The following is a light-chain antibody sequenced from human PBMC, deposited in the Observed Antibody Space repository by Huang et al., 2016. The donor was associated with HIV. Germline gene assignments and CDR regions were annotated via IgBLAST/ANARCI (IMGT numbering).Light chain of an antibody. Sequence: DIVMIQTPLSLSVTPGQPASISCKSSQSLLHSDGKTYLYWYLQKPGQSPHLLIYEVSGRVSGVPDRFSGSGSGTDFTLKISRVEAEDVGVYYCMQGKHFPRTFGQGTKVEIK. CDR3: MQGKHFPRT. J-gene: IGKJ1*01. CDR2: EVS. V-gene: IGKV2-29*02. CDR1: QSLLHSDGKTY.